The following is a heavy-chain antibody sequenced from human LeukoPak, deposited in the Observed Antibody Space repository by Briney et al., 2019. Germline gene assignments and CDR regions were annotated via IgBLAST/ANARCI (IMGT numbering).Heavy chain of an antibody. CDR1: GFTFSGSP. D-gene: IGHD5-24*01. V-gene: IGHV3-73*01. CDR3: TRFVPGYIDGFDP. Sequence: RGSLKLSCAASGFTFSGSPMHWVRQASGRGLEWVGRIRSKADSYETAYAASVKGRFIISRDDSKNTMYLQMNSLKTEDTAVYHCTRFVPGYIDGFDPWGQGTLVTVSS. J-gene: IGHJ5*02. CDR2: IRSKADSYET.